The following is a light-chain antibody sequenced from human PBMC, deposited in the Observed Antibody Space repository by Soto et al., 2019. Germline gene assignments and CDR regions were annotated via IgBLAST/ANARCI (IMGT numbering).Light chain of an antibody. CDR1: SSNIGNNY. Sequence: QSVLTQSPSVSAAPGQKVTISCSGSSSNIGNNYVSWYQQFPDTAPKLLIYDNIKRPSGIPDRFSGSKSATSATLVITGLQTGDEADYYCGTWDGSRNWVFGGGTKVTVL. J-gene: IGLJ3*02. CDR3: GTWDGSRNWV. V-gene: IGLV1-51*01. CDR2: DNI.